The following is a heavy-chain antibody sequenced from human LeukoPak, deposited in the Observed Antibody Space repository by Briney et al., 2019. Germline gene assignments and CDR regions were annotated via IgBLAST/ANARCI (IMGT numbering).Heavy chain of an antibody. CDR3: ARGTIPARWSSGWFPNYYYYYYMDV. CDR2: IYSSGST. CDR1: GGSISSGNYY. V-gene: IGHV4-61*02. J-gene: IGHJ6*03. D-gene: IGHD6-19*01. Sequence: PSETLSLTCTVSGGSISSGNYYWSWIRQPAGKGLEWIGRIYSSGSTNYDPSLKSRVTISVDTSKNQFSLKLSSVTAADTAVYYCARGTIPARWSSGWFPNYYYYYYMDVWGKGTTVTVSS.